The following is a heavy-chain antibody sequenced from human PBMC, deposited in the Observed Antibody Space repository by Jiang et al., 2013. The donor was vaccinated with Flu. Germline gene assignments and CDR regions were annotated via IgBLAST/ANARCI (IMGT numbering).Heavy chain of an antibody. V-gene: IGHV2-5*02. CDR1: GFSLSTSRVG. CDR3: VTLADRALTKPIEY. Sequence: KPTQTLTLTCSFSGFSLSTSRVGVGWIRQPPGKALEWLALIYWDDDQRYSPSLRNRLTITKDTSKNQVVLTLTNVDPVDTATFYCVTLADRALTKPIEYWGQGTLVTVSS. J-gene: IGHJ4*02. CDR2: IYWDDDQ. D-gene: IGHD1-14*01.